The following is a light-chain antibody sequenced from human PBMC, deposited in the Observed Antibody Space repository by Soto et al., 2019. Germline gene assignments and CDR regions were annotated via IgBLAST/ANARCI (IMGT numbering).Light chain of an antibody. CDR1: QSVSSNY. CDR2: GAS. CDR3: QQYGSSPPT. V-gene: IGKV3-20*01. J-gene: IGKJ1*01. Sequence: EIVLTQSPGTLSLSPGERATLSCRASQSVSSNYLAWYRRKPGQAPSLLIYGASTRATGIPGRFSGSGSGTDFTLTITRLEPEDFAVYYCQQYGSSPPTCGQGTKVEFK.